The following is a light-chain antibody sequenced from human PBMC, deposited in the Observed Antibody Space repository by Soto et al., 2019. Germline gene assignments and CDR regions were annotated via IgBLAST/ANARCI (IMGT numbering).Light chain of an antibody. Sequence: DIVMTQSPLSLPVTPGEPASISCRSSQSLLHSNGYNYLDWYLQKPGQSPQLLIYLGSNRASGVPDRFSGSGSGTDFTLTISSLQPEDFATYYCQQSYSSGITFGPGTKVDIK. V-gene: IGKV2-28*01. CDR2: LGS. CDR3: QQSYSSGIT. J-gene: IGKJ3*01. CDR1: QSLLHSNGYNY.